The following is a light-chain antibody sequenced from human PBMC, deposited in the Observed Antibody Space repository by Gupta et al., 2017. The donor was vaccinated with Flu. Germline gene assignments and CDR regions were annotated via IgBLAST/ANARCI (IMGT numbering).Light chain of an antibody. CDR1: QSVSRNY. J-gene: IGKJ4*01. CDR2: AAS. CDR3: QQDGSSVT. Sequence: EIVLTQSPGTLSLSPGERATLSCRASQSVSRNYLAWYQQRPGQAPRLLIHAASTRATGIPDRFSGNGSGTDFTLTSSRLEPEDFAVYYLQQDGSSVTFGGGTKVEIK. V-gene: IGKV3-20*01.